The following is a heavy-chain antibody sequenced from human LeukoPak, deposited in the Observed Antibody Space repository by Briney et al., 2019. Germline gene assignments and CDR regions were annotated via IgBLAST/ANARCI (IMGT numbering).Heavy chain of an antibody. CDR3: AQGRLGYSYGAFDH. J-gene: IGHJ4*02. V-gene: IGHV3-23*01. Sequence: GGSLRLSCAASGFTFSNYAMSWVRQAPGKGLEWVSVISGSGGSTNFADSVKGRFTSSRDNSKNALYLQMHSLRVEDTAVYYCAQGRLGYSYGAFDHWGQGTLVTVSS. D-gene: IGHD5-18*01. CDR2: ISGSGGST. CDR1: GFTFSNYA.